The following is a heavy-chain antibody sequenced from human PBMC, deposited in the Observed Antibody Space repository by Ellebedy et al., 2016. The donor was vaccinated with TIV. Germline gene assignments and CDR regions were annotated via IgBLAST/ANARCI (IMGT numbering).Heavy chain of an antibody. D-gene: IGHD6-19*01. CDR1: GYSFTSYW. J-gene: IGHJ6*02. CDR2: IDPSDSYI. V-gene: IGHV5-10-1*01. Sequence: GESLKISCKGSGYSFTSYWISWVRQMPGKGLEWMGRIDPSDSYINYSPSSQGHVTISADKSISTAYLQWSSLKASDTAMYYCARTQWQPPYYYAMDVWGQGTTVTVSS. CDR3: ARTQWQPPYYYAMDV.